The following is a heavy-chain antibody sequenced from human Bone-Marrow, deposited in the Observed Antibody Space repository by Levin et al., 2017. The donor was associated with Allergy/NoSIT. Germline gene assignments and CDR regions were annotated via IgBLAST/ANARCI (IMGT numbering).Heavy chain of an antibody. CDR2: ITVYNGNT. D-gene: IGHD3-9*01. V-gene: IGHV1-18*01. J-gene: IGHJ3*02. CDR3: ARERTDSLTGEYSGADALDS. CDR1: GYTFTNFG. Sequence: ASVKVSCKASGYTFTNFGISWVRQAPGQGLQWMGWITVYNGNTNYAQRLQGRVTMTTDTSTSTAYMELTSLRSDDTAVYYCARERTDSLTGEYSGADALDSWGQGTMITVSS.